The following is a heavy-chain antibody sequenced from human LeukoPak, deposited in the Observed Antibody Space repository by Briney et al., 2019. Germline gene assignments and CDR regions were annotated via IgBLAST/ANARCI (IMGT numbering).Heavy chain of an antibody. D-gene: IGHD2-2*01. Sequence: SETLSLTCAVYGGSFSGYYWSWIRQPPGKGLEWIGSIYYSGNSYCNPSLKSRVTISVDTSKNHFSLKLRSVMAADTAVYYCARHGNVVVVPAAKGFDYWGQGTQVTVSS. CDR1: GGSFSGYY. CDR2: IYYSGNS. CDR3: ARHGNVVVVPAAKGFDY. J-gene: IGHJ4*02. V-gene: IGHV4-34*01.